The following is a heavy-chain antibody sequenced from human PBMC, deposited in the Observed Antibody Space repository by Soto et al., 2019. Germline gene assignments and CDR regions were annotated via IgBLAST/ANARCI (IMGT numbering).Heavy chain of an antibody. J-gene: IGHJ4*02. Sequence: EVQLLESGGGLVQPGGSLRLSCAASGFTFSSYAMSWVRQAPGKGLEWVSAISGSGGSTYYADSVKGRFTISRDNSKNTLYLHMNSLRAEDTAVYYCAKERGLVVVAATPGYFDYWGQGTLVTVSS. CDR1: GFTFSSYA. CDR2: ISGSGGST. D-gene: IGHD2-15*01. V-gene: IGHV3-23*01. CDR3: AKERGLVVVAATPGYFDY.